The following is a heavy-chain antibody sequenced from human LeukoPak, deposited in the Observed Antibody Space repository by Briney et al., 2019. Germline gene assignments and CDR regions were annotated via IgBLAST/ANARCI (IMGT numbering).Heavy chain of an antibody. J-gene: IGHJ4*02. D-gene: IGHD2-2*01. CDR2: IKQDGSEK. V-gene: IGHV3-7*01. CDR1: GFTFSSYW. CDR3: AREKDIVVVPAAIPD. Sequence: PGGSLRLSCAASGFTFSSYWMSWVRQAPGKGLEWVANIKQDGSEKYYVDSVKGRFTISRDNAKNSLYLQMNSLRAEDTAVYYCAREKDIVVVPAAIPDWGQGTLVTVSS.